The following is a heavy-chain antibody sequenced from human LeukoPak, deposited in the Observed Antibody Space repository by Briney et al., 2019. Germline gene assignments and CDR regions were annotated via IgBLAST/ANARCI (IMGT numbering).Heavy chain of an antibody. Sequence: LPGRSLRLSCAASGFTFSTYGMHWVRQAPGKGLEWVAVISDDGRHKNYADSVKGRFTISRDNSNNTLYLQMNSLRVEDTGVYYCAKDRETTASGTFDYWGQGTLVTVSS. CDR1: GFTFSTYG. V-gene: IGHV3-30*18. CDR2: ISDDGRHK. J-gene: IGHJ4*02. D-gene: IGHD6-13*01. CDR3: AKDRETTASGTFDY.